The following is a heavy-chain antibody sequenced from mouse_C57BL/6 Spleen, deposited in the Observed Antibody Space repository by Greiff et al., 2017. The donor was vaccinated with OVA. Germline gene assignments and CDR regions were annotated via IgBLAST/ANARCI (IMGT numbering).Heavy chain of an antibody. Sequence: QVQLQQPGTELVKPGASVKLSCKASGYTFTSYGISWVKQRTGQGLEWIGEIYPRSGNTYYNEKFKGKATLTADKSSSTAYMELRSLTSEDSAVYFCARPNWDEAMDYWGQGTSVTVSS. D-gene: IGHD4-1*02. CDR2: IYPRSGNT. V-gene: IGHV1-81*01. J-gene: IGHJ4*01. CDR1: GYTFTSYG. CDR3: ARPNWDEAMDY.